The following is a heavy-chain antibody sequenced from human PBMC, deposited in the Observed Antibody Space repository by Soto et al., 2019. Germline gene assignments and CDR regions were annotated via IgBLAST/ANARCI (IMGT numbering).Heavy chain of an antibody. CDR1: AFTFSGYW. Sequence: EVLLVESGGDLVQPGGSLTLSCAASAFTFSGYWMAWVRQPPGKGLEWVANIKEDGSEKYYLVSVKGRFTISRDNAENSLFLQMKSLRAKDTAVYYCASYWHPGTFDIWGLGTIVTVSS. V-gene: IGHV3-7*01. J-gene: IGHJ3*02. CDR3: ASYWHPGTFDI. CDR2: IKEDGSEK. D-gene: IGHD2-8*02.